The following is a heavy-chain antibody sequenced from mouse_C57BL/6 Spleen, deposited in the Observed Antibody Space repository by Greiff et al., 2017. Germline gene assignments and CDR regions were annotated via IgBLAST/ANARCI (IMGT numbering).Heavy chain of an antibody. CDR3: TSSESTFAY. V-gene: IGHV1-15*01. CDR2: IDPETGGT. Sequence: LQESGAELVRPGASVTLSCKASGYTFTDYEMHWVKQTPVHGLEWIGAIDPETGGTAYNQKFKGKAILTADKSSSTAYMERRSLTSEDSAVYYGTSSESTFAYGGQGTLVTVSA. J-gene: IGHJ3*01. CDR1: GYTFTDYE. D-gene: IGHD5-1*01.